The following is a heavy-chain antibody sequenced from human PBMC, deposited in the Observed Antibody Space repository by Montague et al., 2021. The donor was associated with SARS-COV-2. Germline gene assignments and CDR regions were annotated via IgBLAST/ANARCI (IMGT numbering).Heavy chain of an antibody. Sequence: SETLSLTCTVSGGSISSYYWSWIRQPPERGLQWIGYIYNNGSTNCNTSLKSRVTLSIDTSKNQFSLKLTSVTAADTAVYYCARGGGDSADYYYYAMDVWGQGTTVTVSS. CDR1: GGSISSYY. J-gene: IGHJ6*02. V-gene: IGHV4-59*01. D-gene: IGHD2-21*02. CDR3: ARGGGDSADYYYYAMDV. CDR2: IYNNGST.